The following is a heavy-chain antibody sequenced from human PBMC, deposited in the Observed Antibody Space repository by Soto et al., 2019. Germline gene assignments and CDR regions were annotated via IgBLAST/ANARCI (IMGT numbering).Heavy chain of an antibody. CDR3: ARDLLAAAASGNWFDP. Sequence: VGSLRLSCAASGFTFSSYAMHWVRQAPGKGLEWVAVISYDGSNKYYADSVKGRFTISRDNSKNTLYLQMNSLRAEDTAVYYCARDLLAAAASGNWFDPWGQGTLVTVSS. J-gene: IGHJ5*02. V-gene: IGHV3-30-3*01. D-gene: IGHD6-13*01. CDR2: ISYDGSNK. CDR1: GFTFSSYA.